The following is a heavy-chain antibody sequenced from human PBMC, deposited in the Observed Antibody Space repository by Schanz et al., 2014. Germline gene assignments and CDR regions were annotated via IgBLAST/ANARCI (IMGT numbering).Heavy chain of an antibody. J-gene: IGHJ4*02. CDR1: GFNFSNYD. CDR2: IYYNGTNK. Sequence: QVQLVESGGGVVQPGRSLRLSCAASGFNFSNYDIHWVRQAPGKGLEWVALIYYNGTNKYYADSVKGRFTISRDNSKNTLYLEMNSLRAEDTAVYYCAREDCSATSCYFTYWGQGTLVTVSS. V-gene: IGHV3-33*08. D-gene: IGHD2-21*01. CDR3: AREDCSATSCYFTY.